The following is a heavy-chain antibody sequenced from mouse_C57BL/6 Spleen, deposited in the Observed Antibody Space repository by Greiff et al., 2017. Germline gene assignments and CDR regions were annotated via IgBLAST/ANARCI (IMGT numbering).Heavy chain of an antibody. J-gene: IGHJ2*01. D-gene: IGHD4-1*01. CDR1: GYTFTSYW. CDR2: INPSNGGT. CDR3: ARSHPSWGYYFDY. V-gene: IGHV1-53*01. Sequence: QVQLQQSGTELVKPGASVKLSCKASGYTFTSYWMHWVKQRPGQGLEWIGNINPSNGGTNYNEKFKSKATLTVDKSSSTAYMQLSSLTSEDSAVYYCARSHPSWGYYFDYWGQGTTLTVSS.